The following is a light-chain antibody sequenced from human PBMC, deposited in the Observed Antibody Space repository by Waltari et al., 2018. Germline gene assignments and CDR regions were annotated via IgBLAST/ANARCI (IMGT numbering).Light chain of an antibody. CDR3: QTWGTGIQV. V-gene: IGLV4-69*01. CDR2: VNSDGSH. Sequence: LVLTQSPSASASLGASVKLPCSLPGEYSAYPIAWHQQQPLKGPRYLMTVNSDGSHKKGDGISERFSGSSSDVDRYLIISRLQSDDEADYFCQTWGTGIQVFGSGTKLTVL. CDR1: GEYSAYP. J-gene: IGLJ3*02.